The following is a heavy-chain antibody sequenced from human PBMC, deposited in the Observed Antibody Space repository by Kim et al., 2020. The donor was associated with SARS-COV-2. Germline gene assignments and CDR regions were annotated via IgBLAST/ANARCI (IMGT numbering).Heavy chain of an antibody. V-gene: IGHV1-46*01. CDR2: INPSGGIT. CDR3: ARASGITMIVVVTAYGMDV. CDR1: GYTFTSYY. D-gene: IGHD3-22*01. Sequence: ASVKVSCKASGYTFTSYYMHWVRQAPGQGLEWMGIINPSGGITSYAQKFQGRVTMTRDTSTSTVYMELSSLRSEDTAVYYCARASGITMIVVVTAYGMDVWGQGTTVTVSS. J-gene: IGHJ6*02.